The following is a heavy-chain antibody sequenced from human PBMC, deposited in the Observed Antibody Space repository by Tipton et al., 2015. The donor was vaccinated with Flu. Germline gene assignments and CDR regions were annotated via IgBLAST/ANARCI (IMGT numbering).Heavy chain of an antibody. D-gene: IGHD6-13*01. CDR3: ARVDIPGIVAAKWVWFDP. CDR2: IYYSGST. J-gene: IGHJ5*02. Sequence: TLSLTCTVSGGSISSYYWSWIRQPPGKGLEWIGHIYYSGSTNYNPSLKSRVTISVDTSKNQFSLKLSSVTAADTAVYYCARVDIPGIVAAKWVWFDPWGQGTLVTVSS. V-gene: IGHV4-59*01. CDR1: GGSISSYY.